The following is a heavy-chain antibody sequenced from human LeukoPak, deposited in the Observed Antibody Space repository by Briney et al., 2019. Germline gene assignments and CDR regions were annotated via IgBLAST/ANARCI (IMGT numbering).Heavy chain of an antibody. J-gene: IGHJ4*02. D-gene: IGHD6-13*01. CDR3: ARLIAAAAAFDY. CDR2: IYYSGST. Sequence: SETLSLTCTVSGGSISSYYWSWIRQPPGKGLEWIGYIYYSGSTNYNPSLKSRVTISVGTSKNQFSLKLSSVTAADTAVYYCARLIAAAAAFDYWGQGTLVTVSS. V-gene: IGHV4-59*01. CDR1: GGSISSYY.